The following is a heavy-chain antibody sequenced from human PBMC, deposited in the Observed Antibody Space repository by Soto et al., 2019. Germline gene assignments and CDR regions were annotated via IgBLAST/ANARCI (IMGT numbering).Heavy chain of an antibody. V-gene: IGHV1-69*01. CDR1: GGTFSSYA. CDR2: IIPIFGTA. CDR3: ARNPGSGWMEAAY. J-gene: IGHJ4*02. D-gene: IGHD6-19*01. Sequence: QVQLVQSGAEVKKPGSSVKVSCKASGGTFSSYAISWVRQAPGQGLEWMGGIIPIFGTANYAQKFQGRVTITADESTSTAYRELSRLRYEDTDVYYCARNPGSGWMEAAYWGQGTLVTVSS.